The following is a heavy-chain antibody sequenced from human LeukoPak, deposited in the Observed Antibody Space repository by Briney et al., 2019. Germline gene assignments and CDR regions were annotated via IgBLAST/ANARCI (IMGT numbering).Heavy chain of an antibody. J-gene: IGHJ5*02. CDR3: AAASAFSSSWRS. Sequence: GGSLRLSCTASGLSFSSYNMNWVRQAPGKGPEWVAYITANNTTKYYADSVKGRFTISRDNTKKSLFLQMNSLRAEDTAVYYCAAASAFSSSWRSWGQGTVVTVSS. CDR2: ITANNTTK. V-gene: IGHV3-48*01. CDR1: GLSFSSYN. D-gene: IGHD6-13*01.